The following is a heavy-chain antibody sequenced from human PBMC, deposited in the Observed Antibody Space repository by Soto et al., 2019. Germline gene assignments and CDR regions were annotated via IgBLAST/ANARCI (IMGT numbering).Heavy chain of an antibody. V-gene: IGHV3-23*01. D-gene: IGHD4-4*01. CDR3: AKEVAVIGTPCFDS. J-gene: IGHJ4*02. CDR1: GFSFSNFG. Sequence: EVQLMESGGGLVQPGGSVRLSCAASGFSFSNFGMSWVRQAPGKGPEWVSGISGSDHNTYYADSVRGRFTISRDNYNNMLYLQMSSLRAEDTAVYYCAKEVAVIGTPCFDSWGQGTLVTVSS. CDR2: ISGSDHNT.